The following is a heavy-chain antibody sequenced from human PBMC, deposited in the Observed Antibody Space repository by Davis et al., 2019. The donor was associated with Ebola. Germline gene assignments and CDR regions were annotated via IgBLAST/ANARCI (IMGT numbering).Heavy chain of an antibody. J-gene: IGHJ4*02. CDR2: IIPIFGTA. CDR3: ARPAESGSIVAAGTFDY. CDR1: GGTFSNYA. V-gene: IGHV1-69*13. D-gene: IGHD6-13*01. Sequence: SVKVSCKASGGTFSNYAISWVRQAPGQGLEWMGGIIPIFGTANYAQKFQGRVTITADESTSTAYMELSSLRSEDTAVYYCARPAESGSIVAAGTFDYWGQGTLVTVSS.